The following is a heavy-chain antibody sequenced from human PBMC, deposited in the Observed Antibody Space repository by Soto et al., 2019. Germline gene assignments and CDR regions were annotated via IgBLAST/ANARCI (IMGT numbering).Heavy chain of an antibody. V-gene: IGHV1-46*03. Sequence: ASVKVSCKASGYTFTSYYMHWVRQAPGQGLEWMGIINPSGGSTSYAQKFQGRVTMTRDTSTSTVYMELSSLRSEDTAVYYCAREIVVVVAATPTQYYFDYWGQGTLVTVSS. CDR2: INPSGGST. J-gene: IGHJ4*02. CDR3: AREIVVVVAATPTQYYFDY. D-gene: IGHD2-15*01. CDR1: GYTFTSYY.